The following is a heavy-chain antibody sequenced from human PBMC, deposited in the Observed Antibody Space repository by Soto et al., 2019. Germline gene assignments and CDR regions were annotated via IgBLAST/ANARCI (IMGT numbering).Heavy chain of an antibody. CDR2: IDHSGNT. CDR3: VGGRGRLVGFDY. V-gene: IGHV4-34*01. J-gene: IGHJ4*02. CDR1: ADSFSHYY. Sequence: QVQLQQWGAGLLKPSETLSLTCAVTADSFSHYYWSWLRQPPGKGLEWIGEIDHSGNTNYSPSLKSRVTISLDMSKNQFSLKLNSVTAADTGLYYCVGGRGRLVGFDYWGQGTLVTVSS. D-gene: IGHD1-26*01.